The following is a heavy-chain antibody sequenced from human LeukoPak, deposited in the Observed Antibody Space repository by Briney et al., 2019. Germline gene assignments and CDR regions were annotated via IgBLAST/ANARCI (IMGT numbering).Heavy chain of an antibody. D-gene: IGHD3-22*01. J-gene: IGHJ3*02. V-gene: IGHV3-53*01. CDR3: AKDGPRITMIVVVIRPHDAFDI. CDR2: IHPSDTT. Sequence: GGSLRLSCAASGFTVSTNFMSWVRRAPGKGLEWVSVIHPSDTTFYADSVKGRFTISRDNSKNTLYLQMDSLRAEDTAVYYCAKDGPRITMIVVVIRPHDAFDIWGQGTMVTVSS. CDR1: GFTVSTNF.